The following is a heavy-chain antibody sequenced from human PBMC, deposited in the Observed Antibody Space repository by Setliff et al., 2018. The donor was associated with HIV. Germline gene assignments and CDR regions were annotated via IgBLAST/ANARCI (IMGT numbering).Heavy chain of an antibody. V-gene: IGHV4-34*01. J-gene: IGHJ6*03. Sequence: SETLSLTCAVYGGSFSGYCWSWIRQPPGKGLEWIGEMQHSGRTYYNPSLRSRVTTSVDTSKSQFSLKLSSVTAADTAVYYCARVSCSSWYSIPLYYYYSMDVWGKGTTVTVSS. D-gene: IGHD6-13*01. CDR1: GGSFSGYC. CDR2: MQHSGRT. CDR3: ARVSCSSWYSIPLYYYYSMDV.